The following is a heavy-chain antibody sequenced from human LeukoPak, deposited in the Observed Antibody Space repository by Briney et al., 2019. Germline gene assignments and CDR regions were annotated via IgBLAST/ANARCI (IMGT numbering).Heavy chain of an antibody. CDR1: GYTFTGYY. CDR3: ARARSVAAARVAFDI. D-gene: IGHD6-13*01. CDR2: INPNSGGT. V-gene: IGHV1-2*02. J-gene: IGHJ3*02. Sequence: ASVKVSCKASGYTFTGYYMHWVRQAPGQGLEWIGWINPNSGGTNYAQKFQGRVTMTRDTSISTAYMELSRLRSDDTAVYYCARARSVAAARVAFDIWGQGTMVTVSS.